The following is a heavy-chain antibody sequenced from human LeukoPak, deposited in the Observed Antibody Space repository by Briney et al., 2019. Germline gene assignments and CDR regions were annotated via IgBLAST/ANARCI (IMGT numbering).Heavy chain of an antibody. CDR1: GASINGYY. J-gene: IGHJ4*02. V-gene: IGHV4-4*07. CDR2: IYVSGST. Sequence: SETLSLTCSVSGASINGYYWSWIRQPAGKGLEWIGRIYVSGSTNYNPSLKGRVTMSADRSKNQFSLKLTSVTAADTAVYYCARGTGPLDYWGQGTLVTVSS. CDR3: ARGTGPLDY.